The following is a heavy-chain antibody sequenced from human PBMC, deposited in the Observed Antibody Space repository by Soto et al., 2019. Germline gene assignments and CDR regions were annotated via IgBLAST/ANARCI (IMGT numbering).Heavy chain of an antibody. V-gene: IGHV4-34*01. CDR2: MSHSGGT. CDR1: GGFVSSGSYY. Sequence: QVQLQQWGAGLLKPSETLSLTCAVYGGFVSSGSYYWSWIRQPPGKGLEWIAEMSHSGGTHFSPSLKSRVTISVDTSKNEFSLKMSSVTAADTALYYCARVERGTATTVVDAFDIWGPGTMVTVSS. J-gene: IGHJ3*02. D-gene: IGHD1-1*01. CDR3: ARVERGTATTVVDAFDI.